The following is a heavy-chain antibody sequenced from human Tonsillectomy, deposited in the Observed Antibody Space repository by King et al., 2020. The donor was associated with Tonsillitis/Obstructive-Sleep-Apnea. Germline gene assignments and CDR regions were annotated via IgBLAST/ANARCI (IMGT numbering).Heavy chain of an antibody. CDR2: IWYDGSNK. V-gene: IGHV3-33*01. Sequence: VQLVESGGGVVQPGRSLRLSCAASGFTFSSYGMHWVRQAPGKGLEWVAVIWYDGSNKYYADSVKGRFTISRDNSKNTLYLQMNSLRAEDTAVYYCARDHGIAVAGDDDFDIWGQGTMVTVSS. D-gene: IGHD6-19*01. J-gene: IGHJ3*02. CDR1: GFTFSSYG. CDR3: ARDHGIAVAGDDDFDI.